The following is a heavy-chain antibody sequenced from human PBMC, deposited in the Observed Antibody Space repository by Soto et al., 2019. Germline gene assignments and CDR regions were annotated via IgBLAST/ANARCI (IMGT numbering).Heavy chain of an antibody. CDR3: ARNDVDCSSTSCYQKANYYGMDV. Sequence: EVQLLESGGGLVQPGGSLRLSCAASGFTFSSYAMSWVRQAPGKGLEWVSAISGSGGSTYYADSVKGRFTISRDNSKNTLYLQMNSLRAEDTAVYYCARNDVDCSSTSCYQKANYYGMDVWGQGTTVTVSS. V-gene: IGHV3-23*01. CDR2: ISGSGGST. CDR1: GFTFSSYA. J-gene: IGHJ6*02. D-gene: IGHD2-2*01.